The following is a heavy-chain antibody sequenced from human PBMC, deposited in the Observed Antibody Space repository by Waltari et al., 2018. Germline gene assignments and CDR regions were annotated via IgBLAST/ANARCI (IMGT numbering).Heavy chain of an antibody. CDR1: GFRLRDYE. CDR2: ISFSGRTI. V-gene: IGHV3-48*03. D-gene: IGHD3-10*01. J-gene: IGHJ3*02. Sequence: ELQLVESGGGLVQPGGSLRLSGPASGFRLRDYEMTWVRQAPGKGLEWVSYISFSGRTIYYADSVRGRFTISRDNAKNSLFLQMNSLRADDTAIYYCAKALISPIASGAFDIWGQGTMVTVSS. CDR3: AKALISPIASGAFDI.